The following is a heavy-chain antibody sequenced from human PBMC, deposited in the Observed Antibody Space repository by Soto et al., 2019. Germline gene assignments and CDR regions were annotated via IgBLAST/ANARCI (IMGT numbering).Heavy chain of an antibody. D-gene: IGHD2-21*01. CDR3: ARGGEKEGDDSFDI. V-gene: IGHV1-3*05. CDR1: GYTFTSYA. J-gene: IGHJ3*02. CDR2: INAGNGNT. Sequence: QVQLVQSGAEEKKPGASVKVSCKASGYTFTSYAMHWVRQAPGQRLEWMGWINAGNGNTKYSQKFQGRVTITRDTSASTAYMERSSLRSEDTAVYYCARGGEKEGDDSFDIWGQGTMVTVSS.